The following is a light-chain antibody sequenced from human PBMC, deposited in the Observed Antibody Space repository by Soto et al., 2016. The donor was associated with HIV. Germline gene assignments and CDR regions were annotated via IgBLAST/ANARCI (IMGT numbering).Light chain of an antibody. CDR1: QDITTW. J-gene: IGKJ2*01. V-gene: IGKV1-5*03. CDR2: KAS. Sequence: DIQMTQSPSTLSASVGDRVTITCRASQDITTWSAWYQQKPGKPPNLLIYKASNLQNGVPSRFSGSGSGTEFTLSINSLQPDDFATYYCQQFGNKPYTFGPGDQAGD. CDR3: QQFGNKPYT.